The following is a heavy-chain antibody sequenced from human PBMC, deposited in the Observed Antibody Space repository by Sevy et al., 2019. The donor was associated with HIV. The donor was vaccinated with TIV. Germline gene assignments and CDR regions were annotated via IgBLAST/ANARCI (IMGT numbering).Heavy chain of an antibody. V-gene: IGHV3-11*04. CDR1: GFTFNDYN. CDR2: ISTSTSTTTI. D-gene: IGHD4-17*01. CDR3: ARVKDYGDYGAFDI. J-gene: IGHJ3*02. Sequence: GGSLRLSCAASGFTFNDYNLSWIRQAPGKGLEWVSYISTSTSTTTIYYADSVKGRFTISRDNAKSSLFLQMNSLRAEDTAIYFCARVKDYGDYGAFDIWGQGTMVTVSS.